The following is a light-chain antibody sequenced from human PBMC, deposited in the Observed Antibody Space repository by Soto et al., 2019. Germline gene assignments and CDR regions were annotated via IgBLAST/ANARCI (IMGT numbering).Light chain of an antibody. CDR1: ESVSSY. V-gene: IGKV3-11*01. CDR2: DTS. J-gene: IGKJ5*01. CDR3: QHRSIWPIT. Sequence: EIVLTQSPATLSLSPWERATLSCRASESVSSYLAWYQVKPGQAPRRLIYDTSNSATGIPARFSGSGSGTDFTLTISSLEDEDFAVYYCQHRSIWPITFGQGTRLEIK.